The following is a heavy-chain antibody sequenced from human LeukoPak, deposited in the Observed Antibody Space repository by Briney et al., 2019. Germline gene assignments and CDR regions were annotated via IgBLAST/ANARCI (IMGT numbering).Heavy chain of an antibody. J-gene: IGHJ6*03. CDR1: GFTVSSTY. CDR3: AKSSIDLYYYYMDV. V-gene: IGHV3-53*01. CDR2: IYTGGNT. Sequence: GGSLRLSCAVSGFTVSSTYMSWVRQPPGKGLEWVSVIYTGGNTNYPDSVKGRFTVSRDNSKNTLYLQMDSLRADDTAVYYCAKSSIDLYYYYMDVWGKGTTVTVS.